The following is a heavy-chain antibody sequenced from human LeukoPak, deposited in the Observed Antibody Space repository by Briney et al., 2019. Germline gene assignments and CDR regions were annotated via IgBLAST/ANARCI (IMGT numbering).Heavy chain of an antibody. Sequence: SETLTLTCTVSGGSISSSSYYWGWIRQPPGKGLEWIGSIYYSGSTYYNPSLKSRVTISVDTSKNQFSLKLSSVTAADTAVYYCARPYDFWSGYPTKRDMDVWGKGTTVTVSS. CDR1: GGSISSSSYY. V-gene: IGHV4-39*01. CDR3: ARPYDFWSGYPTKRDMDV. D-gene: IGHD3-3*01. J-gene: IGHJ6*03. CDR2: IYYSGST.